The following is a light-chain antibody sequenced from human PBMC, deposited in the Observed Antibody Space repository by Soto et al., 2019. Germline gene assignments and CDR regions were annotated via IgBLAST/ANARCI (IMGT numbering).Light chain of an antibody. J-gene: IGKJ5*01. CDR1: QSISSW. V-gene: IGKV1-12*01. CDR3: QQGDSFPIT. CDR2: AAS. Sequence: DIQMTQSPSSVSASVGDRVTITCRASQSISSWLAWYQQKPGTVPKLLIYAASSLQSGVPSRFSGSGAGTEFTLTITRLQPEDFGTYYCQQGDSFPITFGQGTRLEMK.